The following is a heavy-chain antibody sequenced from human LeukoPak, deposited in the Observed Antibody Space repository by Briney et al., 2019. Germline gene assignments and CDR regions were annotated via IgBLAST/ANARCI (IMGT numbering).Heavy chain of an antibody. D-gene: IGHD6-19*01. Sequence: RAGGSLRLSYAASGFTFDDYGMSWVRQAPGKGLEWVSGINWNGGSTGYADSVKGRFTISRDNAKNSLYLQMNSLRAEDTALYYCARDSSSGWYGEDYWGQGTLVTVSS. CDR1: GFTFDDYG. CDR2: INWNGGST. V-gene: IGHV3-20*03. J-gene: IGHJ4*02. CDR3: ARDSSSGWYGEDY.